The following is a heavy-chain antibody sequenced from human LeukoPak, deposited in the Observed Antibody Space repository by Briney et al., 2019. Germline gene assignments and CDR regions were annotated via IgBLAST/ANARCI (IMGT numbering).Heavy chain of an antibody. D-gene: IGHD5-12*01. V-gene: IGHV3-21*04. Sequence: GGSLRLSCAASGFTFSSYSMNWVRQAPGKGLEWVSSIGSSSSSMYYTDSVKGRFTISRDNAKNSLYLQMNSLRAEDTAVYYCAKDPYSGYDWLDYWGQGTLVTVSS. CDR1: GFTFSSYS. CDR3: AKDPYSGYDWLDY. J-gene: IGHJ4*02. CDR2: IGSSSSSM.